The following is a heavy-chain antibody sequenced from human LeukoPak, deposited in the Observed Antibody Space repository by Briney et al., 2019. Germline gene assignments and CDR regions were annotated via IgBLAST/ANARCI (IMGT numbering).Heavy chain of an antibody. CDR2: IGSSISYI. D-gene: IGHD2-21*02. J-gene: IGHJ4*02. Sequence: GGSLRLSCAASGFTFSSYSMNWVRQAPGEGLEWVSSIGSSISYIYYADSVKGRFTISRDNAKNSLYLQMNSLRAEDTAVYYCARGLDIVVMTAAGYWGQGTLVTVSS. CDR3: ARGLDIVVMTAAGY. V-gene: IGHV3-21*01. CDR1: GFTFSSYS.